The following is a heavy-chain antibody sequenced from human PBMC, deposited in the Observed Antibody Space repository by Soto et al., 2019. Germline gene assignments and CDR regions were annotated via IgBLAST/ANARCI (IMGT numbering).Heavy chain of an antibody. CDR1: VFSLSTSGVG. CDR3: AHRRGSSWSGRTNWFDP. V-gene: IGHV2-5*02. Sequence: QITLKESGPTLVKPTQTLTLTCTFSVFSLSTSGVGVGWIRQPPGKALEWLALIYWDDDKRYSPSLKSRLTNPKDTSKNQVVLTMTNMDPVDTATYYGAHRRGSSWSGRTNWFDPWGQGTLVTVSS. J-gene: IGHJ5*02. D-gene: IGHD6-13*01. CDR2: IYWDDDK.